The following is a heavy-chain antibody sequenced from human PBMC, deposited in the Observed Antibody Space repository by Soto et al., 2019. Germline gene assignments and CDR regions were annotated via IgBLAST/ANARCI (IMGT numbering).Heavy chain of an antibody. CDR1: GGSISSYY. D-gene: IGHD3-10*01. V-gene: IGHV4-59*08. CDR2: IYYSGST. J-gene: IGHJ4*02. Sequence: SETLSLTCTDSGGSISSYYWSWIRRPPGKGLEWIGYIYYSGSTNYNPSLKSRVTISVDTSKNQFSLKLNSVTAADTAVYYCARRPVFGSGNFFDHWGQGTLVTVSS. CDR3: ARRPVFGSGNFFDH.